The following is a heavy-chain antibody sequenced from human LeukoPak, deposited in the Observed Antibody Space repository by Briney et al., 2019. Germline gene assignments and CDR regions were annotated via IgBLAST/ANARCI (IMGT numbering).Heavy chain of an antibody. Sequence: GGSLRLSCAASGFTVSSNYMSWVRQAPGKGLEWVSVLYSGGTTYYADSVKGRFTISRDNAKNTLYLQMNSLRLEDTAVYYCARENLAAAADYWGQGTVVTVSS. J-gene: IGHJ4*02. CDR3: ARENLAAAADY. D-gene: IGHD6-25*01. V-gene: IGHV3-53*01. CDR1: GFTVSSNY. CDR2: LYSGGTT.